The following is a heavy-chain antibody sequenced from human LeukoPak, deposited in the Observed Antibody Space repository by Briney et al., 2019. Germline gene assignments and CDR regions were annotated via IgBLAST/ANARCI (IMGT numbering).Heavy chain of an antibody. D-gene: IGHD2-2*01. J-gene: IGHJ4*02. V-gene: IGHV4-59*08. CDR2: IYYSGSTNSGST. Sequence: SETLSLTCTVSGGSISSYYWSWIRQPPGKGLEWIGYIYYSGSTNSGSTNYNPSLKSRVTISVDTSKNQFSLKLSSVTAADTAVYYCARRDPAEIQFDYWGQGTLVTVSS. CDR1: GGSISSYY. CDR3: ARRDPAEIQFDY.